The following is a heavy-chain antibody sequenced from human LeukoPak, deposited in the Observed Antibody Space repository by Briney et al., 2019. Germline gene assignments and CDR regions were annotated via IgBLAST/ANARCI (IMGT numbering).Heavy chain of an antibody. Sequence: PSETLSLTCTVSGGSISSYYWSWIRQPPGKGLEWIGYIYYSGSTNYNPSLKSRVTTSVDTSKNQFSLKLSSVTAADTAVYYCARTGYYDFWSGYQDNWGQGTLVTVST. CDR2: IYYSGST. J-gene: IGHJ4*02. D-gene: IGHD3-3*01. CDR3: ARTGYYDFWSGYQDN. CDR1: GGSISSYY. V-gene: IGHV4-59*01.